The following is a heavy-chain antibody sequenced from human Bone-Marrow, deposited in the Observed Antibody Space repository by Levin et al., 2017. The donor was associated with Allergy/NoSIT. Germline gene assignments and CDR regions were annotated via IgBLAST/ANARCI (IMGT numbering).Heavy chain of an antibody. CDR1: GFTFSNYW. CDR3: ARDGSSRYSTTS. D-gene: IGHD3-22*01. J-gene: IGHJ5*02. CDR2: IKQDGSEK. Sequence: QAGGSLRLSCAASGFTFSNYWMSWVRQAPGQGLEWVANIKQDGSEKYYVDSVKGRFTISRDNAKTSLYLQMNSLRAEDTAVYYCARDGSSRYSTTSWGQGTLVTVSS. V-gene: IGHV3-7*01.